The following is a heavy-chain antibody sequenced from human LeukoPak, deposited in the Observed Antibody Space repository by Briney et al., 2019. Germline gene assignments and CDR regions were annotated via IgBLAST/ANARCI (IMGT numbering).Heavy chain of an antibody. D-gene: IGHD1-20*01. CDR1: EYTFAGSY. CDR2: INPKSGAT. J-gene: IGHJ6*02. V-gene: IGHV1-2*02. Sequence: ASVKVSCKASEYTFAGSYIHWVRQAPGQGLEWMGWINPKSGATNYAQQFQGRVTMTRDTSTSTAYTDLSRLRSDDTAVYYCARVQYNSDQQDPYYYFGMDVWGQGTTVTVSS. CDR3: ARVQYNSDQQDPYYYFGMDV.